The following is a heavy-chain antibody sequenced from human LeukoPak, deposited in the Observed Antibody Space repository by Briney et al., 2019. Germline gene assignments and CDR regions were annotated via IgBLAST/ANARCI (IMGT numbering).Heavy chain of an antibody. CDR3: AMEYSNEVGRVDY. Sequence: SETLSLTCTVSGGSISSYYWSWIRQPPGKGLEWIGYIYYSGSTNYNPSLKSRVTISVDTSKNQFSLKLSSVTAADTAVYYCAMEYSNEVGRVDYWGQGTLVTVSS. CDR1: GGSISSYY. CDR2: IYYSGST. D-gene: IGHD6-6*01. V-gene: IGHV4-59*01. J-gene: IGHJ4*02.